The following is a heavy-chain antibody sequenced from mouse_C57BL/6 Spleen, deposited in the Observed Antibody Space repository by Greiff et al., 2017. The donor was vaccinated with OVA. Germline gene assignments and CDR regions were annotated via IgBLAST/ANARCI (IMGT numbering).Heavy chain of an antibody. CDR2: IDPASGNT. CDR3: ARLTADATSGLAD. CDR1: GFTFKNTY. Sequence: VQLQQSVAELVRPGASVKLSCTASGFTFKNTYMHWVKQRPEQGLEWIGRIDPASGNTNYTPKFQGKATITADTSSNTAYMQLSSLTSEDSAIYYCARLTADATSGLADWGQGTLVTVSA. D-gene: IGHD3-2*02. J-gene: IGHJ3*01. V-gene: IGHV14-3*01.